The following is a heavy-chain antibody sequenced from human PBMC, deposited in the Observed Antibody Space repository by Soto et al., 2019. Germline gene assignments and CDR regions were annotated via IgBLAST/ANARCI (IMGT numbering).Heavy chain of an antibody. D-gene: IGHD4-17*01. Sequence: TLSLTCTVSGGSISSYYWSWIRQPPGKGLEWIGYIYYSGSTNYNPSLKSRVTISVDTSKNQFSLKLSSVTAADTAVYYCAIDWKDGHYGNYFDYWGQGTLVTVSS. CDR1: GGSISSYY. CDR3: AIDWKDGHYGNYFDY. V-gene: IGHV4-59*01. J-gene: IGHJ4*02. CDR2: IYYSGST.